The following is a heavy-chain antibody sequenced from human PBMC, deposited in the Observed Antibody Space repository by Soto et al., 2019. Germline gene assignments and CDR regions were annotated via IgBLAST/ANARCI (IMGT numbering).Heavy chain of an antibody. CDR3: AKEYYAFWSDYYHYFDY. D-gene: IGHD3-3*01. Sequence: GGSLRLSCAASGFTFSSYAMSWVRQAPGKGLEWVSTISDRGGSTYYADSVKGRFTISRDNSKNTLYLQMNSLRAEDTAIYYCAKEYYAFWSDYYHYFDYWGQRTLVTISS. CDR1: GFTFSSYA. V-gene: IGHV3-23*01. CDR2: ISDRGGST. J-gene: IGHJ4*02.